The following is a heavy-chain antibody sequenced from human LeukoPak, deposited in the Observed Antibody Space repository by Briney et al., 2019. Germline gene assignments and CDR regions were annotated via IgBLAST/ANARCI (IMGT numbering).Heavy chain of an antibody. CDR1: GFTFSNAW. J-gene: IGHJ5*02. D-gene: IGHD2-21*02. Sequence: GGSLRLSCAASGFTFSNAWMSWVRQAPGKGLEWVGRIQSKTDSGTTDYAAPVKGRFTISRDDSKNTLYLQMNSLRTDDTAVYYCTTELYCGGDCYPGAWGQGTLVTVSS. CDR2: IQSKTDSGTT. CDR3: TTELYCGGDCYPGA. V-gene: IGHV3-15*01.